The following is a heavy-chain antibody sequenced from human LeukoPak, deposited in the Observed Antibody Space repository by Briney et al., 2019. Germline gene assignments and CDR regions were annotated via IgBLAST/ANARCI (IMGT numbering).Heavy chain of an antibody. J-gene: IGHJ6*03. V-gene: IGHV1-2*02. CDR3: ARDRVVGATFYYMDV. D-gene: IGHD1-26*01. Sequence: GASVKVSCKASGYTFTSYGISWVRQAPGQGLEWMGWINPNSGGTNYAQKFQGRVTMTSDTSISTAYMELSRLRSDDTVVYYCARDRVVGATFYYMDVWGKGTTVTVSS. CDR1: GYTFTSYG. CDR2: INPNSGGT.